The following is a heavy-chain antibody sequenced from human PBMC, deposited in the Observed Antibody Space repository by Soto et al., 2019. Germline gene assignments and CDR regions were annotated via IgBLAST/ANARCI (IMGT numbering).Heavy chain of an antibody. CDR3: ARFWGVATIDY. V-gene: IGHV4-30-2*01. J-gene: IGHJ4*02. D-gene: IGHD5-12*01. CDR2: IYHSGST. Sequence: TSETLSLTCAVSGGSISSGGYSWRWIRQPPGKGLEWIGYIYHSGSTYYNPSLKSRVTVSVDRSKNQFSLKLSSVTAADTAVYYCARFWGVATIDYWGQGTLVPVSS. CDR1: GGSISSGGYS.